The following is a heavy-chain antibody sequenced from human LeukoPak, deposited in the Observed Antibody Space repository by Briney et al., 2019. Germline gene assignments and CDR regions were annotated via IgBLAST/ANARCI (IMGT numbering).Heavy chain of an antibody. V-gene: IGHV4-59*08. CDR2: IYYSGST. Sequence: PSETLSLTCTVSGGSISSYYWSWIRQPPGKGLEWIGYIYYSGSTNYNPSLKSRVTISVDTSKNQFSLKLSSVTAADTAVYYCAGGYPSPDYWGQGTLVTVSS. D-gene: IGHD1-1*01. CDR1: GGSISSYY. J-gene: IGHJ4*02. CDR3: AGGYPSPDY.